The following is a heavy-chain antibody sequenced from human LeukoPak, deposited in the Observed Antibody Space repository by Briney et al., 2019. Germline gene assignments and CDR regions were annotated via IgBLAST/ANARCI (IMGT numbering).Heavy chain of an antibody. CDR1: GGSISSSDYY. CDR3: ARDLGPFCSGGDCYSGSDGMDV. Sequence: PSEILSLTCTVSGGSISSSDYYWGWIRQPPGKGLEWIGYIYYSGSTNYNPSLKSRVTISVDTSKNQFSLKLSSVTAADTAVYYCARDLGPFCSGGDCYSGSDGMDVWGQGTTVTVSS. CDR2: IYYSGST. V-gene: IGHV4-61*08. D-gene: IGHD2-21*02. J-gene: IGHJ6*02.